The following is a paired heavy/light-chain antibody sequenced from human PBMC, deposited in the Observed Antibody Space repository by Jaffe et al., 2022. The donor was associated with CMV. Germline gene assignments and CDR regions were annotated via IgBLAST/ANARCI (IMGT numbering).Light chain of an antibody. CDR2: EDT. Sequence: NFILTQPHSVSESPGKTITISCTRSSGTIASNYVQWYRQRPGSAPTTVIYEDTQRPSGVPDRFSGSIDTSSNSASLTISGLKTEDEADYYCQSYDSRNPHVIFGGGTKLTVL. V-gene: IGLV6-57*04. CDR1: SGTIASNY. J-gene: IGLJ2*01. CDR3: QSYDSRNPHVI.
Heavy chain of an antibody. Sequence: QLQLQESGPGLVKPSETLSLTCTVSGGSITSNSYSWGWIRQPPGMGLEWIASIYYGGSPYYNPSLRSRVTISLDTSKNQFSLNLTSVTAADTAVYYCARHYWERGSWDPWGQGTLVTVSS. CDR3: ARHYWERGSWDP. CDR1: GGSITSNSYS. D-gene: IGHD1-26*01. J-gene: IGHJ5*02. CDR2: IYYGGSP. V-gene: IGHV4-39*01.